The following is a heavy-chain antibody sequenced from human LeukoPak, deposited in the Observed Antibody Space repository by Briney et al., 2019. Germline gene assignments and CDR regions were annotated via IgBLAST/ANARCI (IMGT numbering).Heavy chain of an antibody. V-gene: IGHV3-53*01. D-gene: IGHD6-19*01. CDR2: IYSGGST. Sequence: GGSLRLSCAASGFTFSSYAMSWVRQAPGKGLEWVSVIYSGGSTYYADSVKGRFTISRDNSKNTLYLQMNSLRAEDTAVYYCASTSYSSGWYLYWGQGTLVTVSS. J-gene: IGHJ4*02. CDR1: GFTFSSYA. CDR3: ASTSYSSGWYLY.